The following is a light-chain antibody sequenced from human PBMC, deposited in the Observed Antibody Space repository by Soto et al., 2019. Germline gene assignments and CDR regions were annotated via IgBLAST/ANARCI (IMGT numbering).Light chain of an antibody. CDR2: GAS. J-gene: IGKJ2*01. V-gene: IGKV3-15*01. Sequence: IVMTQSPATLSVSPGERATLSCRASQSVSSNLAWYQHKPGQAPRLLFYGASTRAAGIPARFSGGGSGTDFTLTISGLQSEDFAVYYCQQYGSSYTFGQGTKLEIK. CDR3: QQYGSSYT. CDR1: QSVSSN.